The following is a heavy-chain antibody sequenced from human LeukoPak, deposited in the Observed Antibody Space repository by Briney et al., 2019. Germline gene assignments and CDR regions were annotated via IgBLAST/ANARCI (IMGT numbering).Heavy chain of an antibody. D-gene: IGHD3-10*01. CDR2: IWYDGSNK. V-gene: IGHV3-33*01. Sequence: GGSLRLSCAASGFTFSSYGMHWVRQAPGKGLEWVAVIWYDGSNKYYADSVKGRFTISRDNSKNTLYLQMNSLRAEDTAVYFCASGLVGGSFDYWGQGTLVTVFS. CDR1: GFTFSSYG. J-gene: IGHJ4*02. CDR3: ASGLVGGSFDY.